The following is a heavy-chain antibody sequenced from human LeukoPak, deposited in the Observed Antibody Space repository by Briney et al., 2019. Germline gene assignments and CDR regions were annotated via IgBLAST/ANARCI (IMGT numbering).Heavy chain of an antibody. CDR3: ARGQFVGTTMDTFDP. V-gene: IGHV3-23*01. D-gene: IGHD5-18*01. CDR1: GFIFTNYP. J-gene: IGHJ5*02. Sequence: PGGSLRLSCAASGFIFTNYPMTWVRQAPGRGLEWVSTVEGRGDRTHYADSVRGRFTISRDNSKNMVFLQTDSLRVADTAIYYCARGQFVGTTMDTFDPWGQGTLVIVSS. CDR2: VEGRGDRT.